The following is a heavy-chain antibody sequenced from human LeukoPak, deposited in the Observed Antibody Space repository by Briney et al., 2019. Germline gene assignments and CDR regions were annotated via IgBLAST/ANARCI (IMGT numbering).Heavy chain of an antibody. CDR2: IYYSGNT. Sequence: SETLSLTCNVSGGSISSSGYYWDWIRQPPGKGLEWIGSIYYSGNTDYNPSLKSRITISVSTSKNQFSLNVTSVTAADTAVYYCARWTYSGYYYYFDFWGQGTLVTVSS. D-gene: IGHD5-12*01. CDR1: GGSISSSGYY. J-gene: IGHJ4*02. V-gene: IGHV4-39*01. CDR3: ARWTYSGYYYYFDF.